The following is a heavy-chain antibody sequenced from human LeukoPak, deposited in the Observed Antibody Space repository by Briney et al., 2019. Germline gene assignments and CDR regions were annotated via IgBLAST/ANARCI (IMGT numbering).Heavy chain of an antibody. CDR2: ISGSGGST. J-gene: IGHJ4*02. D-gene: IGHD3-10*01. V-gene: IGHV3-23*01. Sequence: GGSLRLSCAASGFTFSSYAVSWVRQAPGKGLEWVSAISGSGGSTYYADSVKGRFTISRDNSKNTLYLQMNSLRAEDTAVYYCAKAEGSAWFGELFTYYFDYWGQGTLVTVSS. CDR3: AKAEGSAWFGELFTYYFDY. CDR1: GFTFSSYA.